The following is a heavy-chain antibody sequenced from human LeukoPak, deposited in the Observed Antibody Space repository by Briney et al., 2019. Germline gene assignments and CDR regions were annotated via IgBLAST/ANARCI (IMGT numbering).Heavy chain of an antibody. CDR3: AKDRGSYQFDY. CDR1: GFTFSKYG. CDR2: IWFDGSNK. V-gene: IGHV3-33*03. D-gene: IGHD2-15*01. J-gene: IGHJ4*02. Sequence: GGSLRLSCAASGFTFSKYGMHWVRQAPGKGLEWVSFIWFDGSNKYYADSVKGRFTITRDNSNSTLYLQMNSLRAEDTAVYYCAKDRGSYQFDYRGQGTLVTVSS.